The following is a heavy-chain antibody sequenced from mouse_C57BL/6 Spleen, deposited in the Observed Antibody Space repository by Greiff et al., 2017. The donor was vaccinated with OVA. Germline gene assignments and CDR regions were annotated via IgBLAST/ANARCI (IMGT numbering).Heavy chain of an antibody. CDR2: ISSGSSTI. Sequence: EVMLVESGGGLVKPGGSLKLSCAASGFTFSDYGMHWVRQAPEKGLEWVAYISSGSSTIYYADTVKGRFTISRDNAKNTLFLQMTSLRSEDTAMYYCARGYDYDEGYFDYWGQGTTLTVSS. CDR1: GFTFSDYG. CDR3: ARGYDYDEGYFDY. V-gene: IGHV5-17*01. D-gene: IGHD2-4*01. J-gene: IGHJ2*01.